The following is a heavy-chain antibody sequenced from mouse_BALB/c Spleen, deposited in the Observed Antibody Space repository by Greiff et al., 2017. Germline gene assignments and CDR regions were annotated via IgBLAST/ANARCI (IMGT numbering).Heavy chain of an antibody. D-gene: IGHD2-4*01. Sequence: EVKLMESGGGLVQPGGSLRLSCATSGFTFTDYYMSWVRQPPGKALEWLGFIRNKANGYTTEYSASVKGRFTISRDNSQSILYLQMNTLRAEDSATYYCARGKITFAYWGQGTLVTVSA. CDR1: GFTFTDYY. CDR3: ARGKITFAY. V-gene: IGHV7-3*02. J-gene: IGHJ3*01. CDR2: IRNKANGYTT.